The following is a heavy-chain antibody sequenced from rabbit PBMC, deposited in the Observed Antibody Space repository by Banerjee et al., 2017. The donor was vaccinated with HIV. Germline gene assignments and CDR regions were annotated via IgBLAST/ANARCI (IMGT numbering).Heavy chain of an antibody. CDR1: GFSFSANYY. CDR2: IYNGDGST. CDR3: ARGGSGGYYLNF. Sequence: QSLEESGGDLVKPGASLTLTCTASGFSFSANYYMCWVRQAPGKGPEWIASIYNGDGSTYYASWVNGRFTISKTSSTTVTLQMTSLTAADTATYFCARGGSGGYYLNFWGPGTLVTVS. V-gene: IGHV1S40*01. J-gene: IGHJ6*01. D-gene: IGHD1-1*01.